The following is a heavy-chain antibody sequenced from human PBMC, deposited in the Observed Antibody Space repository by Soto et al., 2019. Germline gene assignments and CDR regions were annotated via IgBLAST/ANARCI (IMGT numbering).Heavy chain of an antibody. CDR2: IDWDDDK. D-gene: IGHD3-22*01. J-gene: IGHJ4*02. Sequence: SGPTLVNPTQTLTLTCTFSGFSLSTSGMCVSWIRQPPGKALEWLALIDWDDDKYYSTSLKTRHTISKDTSKNQVVLTMTNMDPVDTATYSCAHRNKDSSAYCFDYWGQGTLVTVPQ. V-gene: IGHV2-70*12. CDR1: GFSLSTSGMC. CDR3: AHRNKDSSAYCFDY.